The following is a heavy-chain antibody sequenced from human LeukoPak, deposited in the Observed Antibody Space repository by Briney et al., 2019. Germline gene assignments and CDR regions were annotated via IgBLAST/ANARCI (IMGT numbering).Heavy chain of an antibody. CDR1: GFTFSSYS. Sequence: GGSLRLSCAASGFTFSSYSMNWVRQAPGKGLEWVSSISSSSSYIYYTDSVKGRFTISRDNAKNSLYLQMNSLRAEDTAVYYCATVASSGFDYWGQGTLVTVSS. CDR3: ATVASSGFDY. J-gene: IGHJ4*02. D-gene: IGHD3-10*01. V-gene: IGHV3-21*01. CDR2: ISSSSSYI.